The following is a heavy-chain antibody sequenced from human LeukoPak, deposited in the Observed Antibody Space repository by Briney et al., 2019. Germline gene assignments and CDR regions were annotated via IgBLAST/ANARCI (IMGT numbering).Heavy chain of an antibody. CDR2: IRYDGSNK. CDR3: AKDRFGYGDSFDY. J-gene: IGHJ4*02. CDR1: GFTFSSYG. D-gene: IGHD4-17*01. Sequence: GGSLRLSCAASGFTFSSYGMHWVRQAPVKGLEWVAFIRYDGSNKYYADSVKGRFTISRDNSKNTLYLQMNSLRAEDTAVYYCAKDRFGYGDSFDYWGQGTLVTVSS. V-gene: IGHV3-30*02.